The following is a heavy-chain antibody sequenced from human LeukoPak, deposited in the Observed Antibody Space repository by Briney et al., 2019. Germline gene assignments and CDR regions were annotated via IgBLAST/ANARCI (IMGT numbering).Heavy chain of an antibody. V-gene: IGHV4-61*08. J-gene: IGHJ4*02. Sequence: SQTLSLTCAVSGGSISSGGYSWSWIRQPPGKGLEWIGYIYYSGSTNYNPSLKSRVTISVDTSKNQFSLKLSSVTAADTAVYYCARANPYYDILTGYSYYFDYWGQGTLVTVSS. CDR3: ARANPYYDILTGYSYYFDY. D-gene: IGHD3-9*01. CDR1: GGSISSGGYS. CDR2: IYYSGST.